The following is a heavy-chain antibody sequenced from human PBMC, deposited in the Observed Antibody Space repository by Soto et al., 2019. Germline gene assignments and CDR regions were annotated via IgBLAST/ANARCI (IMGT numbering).Heavy chain of an antibody. J-gene: IGHJ4*02. CDR3: ARDYGSGSYYTGDLDY. CDR1: GYAFTGYY. V-gene: IGHV1-2*02. D-gene: IGHD3-10*01. Sequence: ASVKVSCKASGYAFTGYYIHWVRQAPGQGLEWMGWINPNSGDTNYAQKFQGRVTMTRDTSISTAYMELSRLRSDDTAVYYCARDYGSGSYYTGDLDYWGQGTLVTVSS. CDR2: INPNSGDT.